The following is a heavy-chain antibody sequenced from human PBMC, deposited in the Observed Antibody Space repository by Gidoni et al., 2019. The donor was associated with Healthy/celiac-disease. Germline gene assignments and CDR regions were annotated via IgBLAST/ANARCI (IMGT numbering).Heavy chain of an antibody. CDR3: ARAEGYCSGGSCYSYYYGMDV. J-gene: IGHJ6*02. CDR1: GFTVSSHY. Sequence: EVQLVESGGGLIQPGGSLRLSCAASGFTVSSHYMSWVRQAPGKGLEWVSVIYSGGSTYYADSVKGRFTISRDNSKNTLYLQMNSLRAEDTAVYYCARAEGYCSGGSCYSYYYGMDVWGQGTTVTVSS. D-gene: IGHD2-15*01. V-gene: IGHV3-53*01. CDR2: IYSGGST.